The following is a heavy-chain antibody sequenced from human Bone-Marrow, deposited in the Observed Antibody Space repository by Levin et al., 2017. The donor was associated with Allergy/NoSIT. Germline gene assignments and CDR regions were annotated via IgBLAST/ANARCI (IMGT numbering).Heavy chain of an antibody. D-gene: IGHD4-23*01. CDR1: GFTFSNAW. CDR2: IKSKTDGGTT. V-gene: IGHV3-15*01. J-gene: IGHJ4*02. CDR3: TTVVWTYGGNTVDY. Sequence: GESLKISCAASGFTFSNAWMSWVRQAPGKGLEWVGRIKSKTDGGTTDYAAPVKGRFTISRDDSKNTLYLQMNSLKTEDTAVYYCTTVVWTYGGNTVDYWGQGTLVTVSS.